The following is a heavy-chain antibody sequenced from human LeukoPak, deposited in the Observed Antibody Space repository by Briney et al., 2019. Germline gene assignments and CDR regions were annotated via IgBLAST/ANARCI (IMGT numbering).Heavy chain of an antibody. CDR2: INPSGGST. D-gene: IGHD3-9*01. Sequence: GASVKVSCKASGYTFTSYYMHWVRQAPGQGLEWMGIINPSGGSTSYAQKFQGRVTMTRDMSTSTVYMELSSLRSEDTAVYYCARDGEGYDILTGYPPPLDVWGKGTTVTVSS. J-gene: IGHJ6*04. V-gene: IGHV1-46*01. CDR3: ARDGEGYDILTGYPPPLDV. CDR1: GYTFTSYY.